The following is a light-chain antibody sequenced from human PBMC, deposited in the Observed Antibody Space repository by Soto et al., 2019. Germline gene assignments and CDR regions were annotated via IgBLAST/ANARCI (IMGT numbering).Light chain of an antibody. CDR2: EVN. Sequence: QSALTKPPSASGYPGQSVPISCTGASSDIDAYKYVSWYQQHPGKAPKLMIYEVNKRPSWVPDRFSGSQYGNTASLTVSGRQAEDEADYYCCSDEGGNNPYGFGTGTKVTVL. CDR3: CSDEGGNNPYG. CDR1: SSDIDAYKY. V-gene: IGLV2-8*01. J-gene: IGLJ1*01.